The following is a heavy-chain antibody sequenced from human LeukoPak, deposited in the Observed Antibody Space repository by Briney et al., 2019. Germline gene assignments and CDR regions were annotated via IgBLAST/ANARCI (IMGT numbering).Heavy chain of an antibody. CDR2: ISSDGNDK. D-gene: IGHD1-26*01. J-gene: IGHJ4*02. V-gene: IGHV3-30*03. Sequence: GGSLRLSCAVSGVTFTIYVMHWVRQAPGKGLGWVALISSDGNDKMYGDSVRGRFTISREDTKSTPYLQMTRPRAEETAVYYCTTKVMRSNSGEDYDDWGQGTLVTVSS. CDR1: GVTFTIYV. CDR3: TTKVMRSNSGEDYDD.